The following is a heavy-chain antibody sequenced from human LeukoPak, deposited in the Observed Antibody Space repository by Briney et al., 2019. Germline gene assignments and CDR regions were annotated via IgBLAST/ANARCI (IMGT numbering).Heavy chain of an antibody. V-gene: IGHV1-69*06. CDR2: IIPIFGTA. CDR3: AKGEAYYYGSGSYSHHPYYFDY. D-gene: IGHD3-10*01. Sequence: SVKVSCKASGGTFSSYAISWVRQAPGQGLEWMGGIIPIFGTANYAQKFQGRVTITADKSTSTAYMELSSLRSEDTAVYYCAKGEAYYYGSGSYSHHPYYFDYWGQGTLVTVSS. J-gene: IGHJ4*02. CDR1: GGTFSSYA.